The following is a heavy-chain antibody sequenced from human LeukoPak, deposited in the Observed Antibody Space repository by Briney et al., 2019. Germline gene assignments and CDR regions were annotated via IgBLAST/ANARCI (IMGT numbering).Heavy chain of an antibody. CDR2: IYASGST. D-gene: IGHD1-26*01. CDR1: GGSITSGNYY. V-gene: IGHV4-61*02. CDR3: ARAYSGSYFDY. Sequence: PSETLSLTCTVSGGSITSGNYYWSWIRQPAGKGLEWIGRIYASGSTNYNPSLKSRATISVDTSKHHFSLKLSSVTAADTAVYYCARAYSGSYFDYWGRGTLVTVSA. J-gene: IGHJ4*02.